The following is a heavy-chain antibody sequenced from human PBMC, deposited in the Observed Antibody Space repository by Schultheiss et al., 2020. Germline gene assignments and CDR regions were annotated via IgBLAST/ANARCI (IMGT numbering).Heavy chain of an antibody. Sequence: SETLSLTCIVSGGSISSTNHYWSWIRQPAGKGLEWIGRIYTSGSTNYNPSLKSRVTISVDTSKNQFSLKLSSVTAADTAVYYCAREVVAATRDYYYYGMDVWGQGTTVTVSS. D-gene: IGHD2-15*01. CDR2: IYTSGST. CDR3: AREVVAATRDYYYYGMDV. J-gene: IGHJ6*02. CDR1: GGSISSTNHY. V-gene: IGHV4-61*02.